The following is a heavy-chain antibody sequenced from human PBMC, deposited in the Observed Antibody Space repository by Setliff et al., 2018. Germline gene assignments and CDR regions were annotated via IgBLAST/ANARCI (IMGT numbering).Heavy chain of an antibody. CDR1: GYTFTSYA. CDR3: ARVATRDGHGDQYYFDY. Sequence: ASVKVSCKASGYTFTSYAMNWVRQAPGQGLEWMGWINTNTGNPTYAQGFTGRFVFSLDTSVGTAYLQISSLKAEDTAVYYCARVATRDGHGDQYYFDYWGQGTLVTVSS. D-gene: IGHD4-17*01. CDR2: INTNTGNP. V-gene: IGHV7-4-1*02. J-gene: IGHJ4*02.